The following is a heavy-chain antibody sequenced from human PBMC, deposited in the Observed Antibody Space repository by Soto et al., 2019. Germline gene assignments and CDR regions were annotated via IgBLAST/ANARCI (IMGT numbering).Heavy chain of an antibody. J-gene: IGHJ4*02. CDR1: GGSISSSSYY. V-gene: IGHV4-39*01. Sequence: PSETLSLTCTVSGGSISSSSYYWGWIRQPPGKGLEWIGSIYYSGSTYYNPSLKSRVTISVDTSKNQFSLKLSSVTAADTAVYYCARQRGLRFTYFDYWGQGTLVTVSS. CDR3: ARQRGLRFTYFDY. CDR2: IYYSGST. D-gene: IGHD5-12*01.